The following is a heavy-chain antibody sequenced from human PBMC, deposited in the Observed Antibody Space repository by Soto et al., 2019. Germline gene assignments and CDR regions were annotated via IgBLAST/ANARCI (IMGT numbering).Heavy chain of an antibody. Sequence: SVKVSCKASGGTFSSYAISWVRQAPGQGLEWMGGITPIFGTANYAQKFQGRVTITADESTSTAYMELSSLRSEDTAVYYCARPVDTAMGDYYYYYGMDVWGQGTTVTVSS. V-gene: IGHV1-69*13. J-gene: IGHJ6*02. CDR3: ARPVDTAMGDYYYYYGMDV. CDR1: GGTFSSYA. CDR2: ITPIFGTA. D-gene: IGHD5-18*01.